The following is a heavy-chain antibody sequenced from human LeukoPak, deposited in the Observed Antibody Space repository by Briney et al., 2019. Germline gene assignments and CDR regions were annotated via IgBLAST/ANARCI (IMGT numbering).Heavy chain of an antibody. CDR2: INPNSGGT. CDR3: AREDEELGYCSSTSCYPRY. V-gene: IGHV1-2*02. J-gene: IGHJ4*02. Sequence: GASVKVSCKASGYTFTGYYMHWVRQAPGQGLEWMGWINPNSGGTNYAQKFQGRVTMTRDTSISTAYMELSRLRSDDTAVYYCAREDEELGYCSSTSCYPRYWGQGTLVTVSS. CDR1: GYTFTGYY. D-gene: IGHD2-2*01.